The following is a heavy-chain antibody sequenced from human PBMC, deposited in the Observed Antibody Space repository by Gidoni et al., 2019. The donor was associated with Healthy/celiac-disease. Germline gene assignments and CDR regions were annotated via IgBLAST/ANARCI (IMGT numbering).Heavy chain of an antibody. D-gene: IGHD3-16*01. CDR1: GFTVSSNY. CDR3: ARGPGGYYYGMDV. J-gene: IGHJ6*02. Sequence: EVQLVETGGGLIQPGGSLRLSCAASGFTVSSNYMSWVRQAPGKGLEWVSVIYSGGSTYYADSVKGRFTISRDNSKNTLYLQMNSLRAEDTAVYYCARGPGGYYYGMDVWGQGTTVTVSS. V-gene: IGHV3-53*02. CDR2: IYSGGST.